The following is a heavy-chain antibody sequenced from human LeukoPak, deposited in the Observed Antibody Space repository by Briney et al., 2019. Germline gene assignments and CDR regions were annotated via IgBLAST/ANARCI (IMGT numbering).Heavy chain of an antibody. V-gene: IGHV3-66*01. Sequence: GGSLRLSCAASGFTVSSNYMSWVRQAPGKGLEWVSVIYSGGSTYYAESVKGRFTISRDNSKNTLFLQMNGLRAEDTALYYCARGSSGTYDMGYWGQGTLVTVSS. D-gene: IGHD1-26*01. J-gene: IGHJ4*02. CDR2: IYSGGST. CDR3: ARGSSGTYDMGY. CDR1: GFTVSSNY.